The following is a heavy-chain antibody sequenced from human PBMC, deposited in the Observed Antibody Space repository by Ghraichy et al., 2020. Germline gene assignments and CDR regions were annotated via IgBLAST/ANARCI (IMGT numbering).Heavy chain of an antibody. CDR3: ARSPHESGSVFDY. V-gene: IGHV1-18*01. CDR2: ISADNGNT. Sequence: ASVKVSCKASGYTFTRYGLSWVRQAPGQGLEWMGWISADNGNTNYAKKFQGRVTMTTDTSTSTAYMELRSLRSDDTAVYYCARSPHESGSVFDYWGQGTLVTVSS. CDR1: GYTFTRYG. J-gene: IGHJ4*02. D-gene: IGHD5-12*01.